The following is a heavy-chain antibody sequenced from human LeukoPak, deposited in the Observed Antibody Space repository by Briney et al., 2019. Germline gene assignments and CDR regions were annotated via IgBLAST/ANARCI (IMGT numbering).Heavy chain of an antibody. D-gene: IGHD3-9*01. V-gene: IGHV3-23*01. J-gene: IGHJ4*02. CDR2: ISGSGGST. Sequence: GGSLRLSCAASGFTISSYAMSWVRQAPGKGLEWVSAISGSGGSTYYADSVKGRFTISRDNSKNTLYLQMNSLRAEDTAVYYCAKDDGYFDWFHDYWGQGTLVTVSS. CDR3: AKDDGYFDWFHDY. CDR1: GFTISSYA.